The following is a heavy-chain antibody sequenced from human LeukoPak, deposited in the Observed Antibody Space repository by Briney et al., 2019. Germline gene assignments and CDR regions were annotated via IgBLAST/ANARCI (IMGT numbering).Heavy chain of an antibody. CDR2: IYSGGST. V-gene: IGHV3-53*01. CDR1: GFTFSSYS. Sequence: GGSLRLSCAASGFTFSSYSMNWVRQAPGKGLEWVSVIYSGGSTYYADSVKGRFTISRDNSKNTLYLQMNSLRAEDTAVYYCASSPPRYDYYFDYWGQGTLVTVSS. J-gene: IGHJ4*02. D-gene: IGHD5-12*01. CDR3: ASSPPRYDYYFDY.